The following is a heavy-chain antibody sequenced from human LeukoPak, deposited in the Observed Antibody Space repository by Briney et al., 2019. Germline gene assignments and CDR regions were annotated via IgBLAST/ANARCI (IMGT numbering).Heavy chain of an antibody. V-gene: IGHV4-38-2*02. Sequence: SETLSLTCTVSGFSISSGYYWGWIRQPPGKGLDWIGSIHHSGSTYYNASLKSRVTISVDTSKNQFSLKLSSVTAADTAVYYCATDQGGNPIDYWGQGTLVTVSS. CDR1: GFSISSGYY. J-gene: IGHJ4*02. CDR2: IHHSGST. CDR3: ATDQGGNPIDY. D-gene: IGHD4-23*01.